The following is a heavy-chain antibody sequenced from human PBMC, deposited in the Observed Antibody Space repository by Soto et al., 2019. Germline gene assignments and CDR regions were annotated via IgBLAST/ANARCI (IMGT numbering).Heavy chain of an antibody. CDR2: INHSGST. V-gene: IGHV4-34*01. CDR3: ARGGRIRTVTTSGSWFDP. Sequence: ETLSLTCAVYGGSFSGYYWSWIRQPPGKGLEWIGEINHSGSTNYNPSLKSRVTISVDTSKNQFSLKLSSVTAADTAVYYCARGGRIRTVTTSGSWFDPWGQGTLVTVSS. J-gene: IGHJ5*02. D-gene: IGHD4-4*01. CDR1: GGSFSGYY.